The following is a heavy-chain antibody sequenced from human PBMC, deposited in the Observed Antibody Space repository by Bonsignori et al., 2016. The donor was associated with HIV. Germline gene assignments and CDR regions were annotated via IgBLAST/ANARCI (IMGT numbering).Heavy chain of an antibody. CDR2: IKSKTDGGTT. CDR1: GFTFSKAW. Sequence: EVQLVESGGGLVKPGGSLRLSCAASGFTFSKAWMSWVRQAPGKGLDWVGHIKSKTDGGTTDYATPVKGRFTISRDDSKNTVYLQMNSLRGEDTAVYFCTTGGAYFPNWGQGTLVTVSS. CDR3: TTGGAYFPN. D-gene: IGHD2-21*01. V-gene: IGHV3-15*01. J-gene: IGHJ4*02.